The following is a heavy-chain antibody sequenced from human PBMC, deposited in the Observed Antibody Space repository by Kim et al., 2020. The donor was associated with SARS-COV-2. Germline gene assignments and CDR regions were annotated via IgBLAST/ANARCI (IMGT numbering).Heavy chain of an antibody. V-gene: IGHV3-48*03. CDR3: ARADAYFYGMDV. D-gene: IGHD3-16*01. CDR2: I. Sequence: IYFADFVKGRFTISRDNGKKSVYLEMNSLRADDTAVYYCARADAYFYGMDVWGQGTTVTVSS. J-gene: IGHJ6*02.